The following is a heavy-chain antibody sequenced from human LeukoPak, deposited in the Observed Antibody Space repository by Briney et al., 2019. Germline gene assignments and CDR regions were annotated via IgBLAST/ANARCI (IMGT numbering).Heavy chain of an antibody. CDR2: MNPNSGNT. D-gene: IGHD1-14*01. J-gene: IGHJ6*03. CDR1: GYTFTSYD. V-gene: IGHV1-8*01. Sequence: ASVKVSCKASGYTFTSYDINWVRQATGQGLEWMGWMNPNSGNTGYAQKFQGRVTMTRNTSISTAYMELSSLRSEDTAVYYCARGVLRKTRNYMDVWGKGTTVTISS. CDR3: ARGVLRKTRNYMDV.